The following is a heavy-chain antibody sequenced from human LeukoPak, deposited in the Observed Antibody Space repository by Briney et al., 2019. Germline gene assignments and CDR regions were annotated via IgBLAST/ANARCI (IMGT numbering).Heavy chain of an antibody. CDR3: ARRPFWSGYYPLDY. J-gene: IGHJ4*02. V-gene: IGHV4-59*12. CDR1: GGSISSYY. CDR2: IYYSGST. D-gene: IGHD3-3*01. Sequence: KPSETLSLTCTVSGGSISSYYWSWIRQPPGKGLEWIGYIYYSGSTNYNPSLKSRVTISVDTSKNQFSLKLSSVTAADTAVYYCARRPFWSGYYPLDYWGQGTLVTVSS.